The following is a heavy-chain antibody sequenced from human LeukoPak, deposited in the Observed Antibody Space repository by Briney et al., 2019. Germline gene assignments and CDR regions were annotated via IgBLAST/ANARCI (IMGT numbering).Heavy chain of an antibody. CDR1: GFIFSSYA. CDR2: ISESGANT. V-gene: IGHV3-23*01. CDR3: AIQCSGSSCRLPDV. Sequence: GGSLRLSCAASGFIFSSYAMSWLRQAPGKGLEWVSTISESGANTHYADSVKGRFTISRDDSKNTLYVQMSSLRDEDTAIYYCAIQCSGSSCRLPDVWGQGTTVTVSS. D-gene: IGHD2-15*01. J-gene: IGHJ6*02.